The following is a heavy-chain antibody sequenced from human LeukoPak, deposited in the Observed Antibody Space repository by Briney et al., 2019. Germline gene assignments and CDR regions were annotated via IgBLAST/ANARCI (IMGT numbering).Heavy chain of an antibody. CDR1: GGSISSGSYY. V-gene: IGHV4-61*02. CDR3: ARDGSAAGYSSRGDYSYMDV. CDR2: IYASGST. Sequence: SETLSLTCTVSGGSISSGSYYWGWIRQPAGKGLEWIGRIYASGSTNYNPSLKGRVTISVDTSKNQFSLKLSSVTAADTAVYYCARDGSAAGYSSRGDYSYMDVWGKGTTVTVSS. D-gene: IGHD6-13*01. J-gene: IGHJ6*03.